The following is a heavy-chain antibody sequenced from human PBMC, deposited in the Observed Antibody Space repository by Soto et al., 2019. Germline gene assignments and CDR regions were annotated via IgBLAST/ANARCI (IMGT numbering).Heavy chain of an antibody. J-gene: IGHJ3*01. CDR1: GYSFSSYW. V-gene: IGHV5-10-1*01. CDR2: IDPSDSYT. CDR3: AISAAGSV. D-gene: IGHD6-13*01. Sequence: GESLKISWKGSGYSFSSYWIGWVRQMPGKGLEWMGRIDPSDSYTNYSPSFQGHVTISADKSISTAYLQWSSLKASDTAMYYCAISAAGSVWGQGTMVTVSS.